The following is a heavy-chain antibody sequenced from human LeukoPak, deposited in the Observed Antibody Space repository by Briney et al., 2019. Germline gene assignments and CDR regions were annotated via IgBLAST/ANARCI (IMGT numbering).Heavy chain of an antibody. Sequence: PGGSLRLSCAASGFTFSSYAMSWVRQAPGKGLEWVSAISGSGGSTYYADSVKGRFTISRDNSKNTLYLQMNSLRAEDTAVYYCAKEGGGPYYDFWSGYDYWAREPWSPSPQ. D-gene: IGHD3-3*01. CDR2: ISGSGGST. J-gene: IGHJ4*02. CDR1: GFTFSSYA. CDR3: AKEGGGPYYDFWSGYDY. V-gene: IGHV3-23*01.